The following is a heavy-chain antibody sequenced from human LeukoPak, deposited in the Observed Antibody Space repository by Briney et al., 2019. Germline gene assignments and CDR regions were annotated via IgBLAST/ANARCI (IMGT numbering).Heavy chain of an antibody. V-gene: IGHV3-23*01. J-gene: IGHJ4*02. Sequence: GGSLRLSCAASGFTFSNFAVSWVRQAPGKGLEWVSAITPSGGTTYYADSVKGRFTISRDNSKNTLYLQMNSLRAEDTAVYYCAKNPRGYSYGRLEPYYFDYWGQGTLVTVSS. CDR2: ITPSGGTT. D-gene: IGHD5-18*01. CDR1: GFTFSNFA. CDR3: AKNPRGYSYGRLEPYYFDY.